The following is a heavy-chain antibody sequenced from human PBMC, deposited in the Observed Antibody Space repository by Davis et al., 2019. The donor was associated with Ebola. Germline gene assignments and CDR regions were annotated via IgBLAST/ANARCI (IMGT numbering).Heavy chain of an antibody. V-gene: IGHV3-7*03. CDR3: ARDQGELLYRWFDP. CDR2: IKQDGSEK. D-gene: IGHD3-10*01. CDR1: GFTFSSYW. Sequence: GGSLRLSCAASGFTFSSYWMSWVRQAPGKGLEWVANIKQDGSEKYYVDSVKGRFTISRDNAKNSLYLQMNSLRSEDTAVYYCARDQGELLYRWFDPWGQGTLVTVSS. J-gene: IGHJ5*02.